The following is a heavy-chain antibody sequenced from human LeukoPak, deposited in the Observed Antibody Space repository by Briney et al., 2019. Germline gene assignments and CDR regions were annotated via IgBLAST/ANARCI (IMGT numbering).Heavy chain of an antibody. CDR2: INHSGST. V-gene: IGHV4-34*01. CDR3: ARGVAAAGIRFDY. D-gene: IGHD6-13*01. J-gene: IGHJ4*02. CDR1: GGSFSGYY. Sequence: SETLSLTCAVYGGSFSGYYWSWIRQPPGKGLEWIGEINHSGSTNYNPSLKGRVTISVDTSKNQFSLKLSSVTAADTAVYYCARGVAAAGIRFDYWGQGTLVTVSS.